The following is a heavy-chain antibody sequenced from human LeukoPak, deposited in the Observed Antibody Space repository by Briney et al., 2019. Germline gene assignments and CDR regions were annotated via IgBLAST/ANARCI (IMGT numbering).Heavy chain of an antibody. CDR1: GGSFSGYY. D-gene: IGHD3-3*01. J-gene: IGHJ4*02. CDR2: INHSGSA. CDR3: ARGYYDFWSAFDY. Sequence: SETLSLTCAVYGGSFSGYYWSWIRQPPGKGLEWIGEINHSGSANYNPSLKSRVTISVDRSKNQFSLKLSSVTAADTAVYYCARGYYDFWSAFDYWGQGTLVTVSS. V-gene: IGHV4-34*01.